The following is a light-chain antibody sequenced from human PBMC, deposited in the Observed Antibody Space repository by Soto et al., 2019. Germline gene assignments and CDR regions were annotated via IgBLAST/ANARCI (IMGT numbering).Light chain of an antibody. CDR2: DAS. Sequence: QSVLTQPASLSGSPGQSITISCTGTSSDVGGYNYVSWYQQHPGKAPKLMIYDASNRPSGVSNRFSGSKSGNTASLTISGLQAEDEADYYCSSFTSSTTPVFGGGTKLTVL. J-gene: IGLJ2*01. V-gene: IGLV2-14*01. CDR3: SSFTSSTTPV. CDR1: SSDVGGYNY.